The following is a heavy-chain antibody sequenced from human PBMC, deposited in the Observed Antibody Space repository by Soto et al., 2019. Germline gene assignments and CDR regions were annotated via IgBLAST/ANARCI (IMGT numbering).Heavy chain of an antibody. CDR1: GFTFGDYA. J-gene: IGHJ4*02. CDR3: ARDLGIVVIIPVY. Sequence: VYLVESGGALLQPGRSLRLSCTGSGFTFGDYAMSWFRQAPGKGLEWVGFIRSKAYGGTTEYAASVKGRFSISRDDSKSIVYLQMNSLKIEDTAVYYCARDLGIVVIIPVYWGQGTLVTVSS. V-gene: IGHV3-49*03. D-gene: IGHD3-22*01. CDR2: IRSKAYGGTT.